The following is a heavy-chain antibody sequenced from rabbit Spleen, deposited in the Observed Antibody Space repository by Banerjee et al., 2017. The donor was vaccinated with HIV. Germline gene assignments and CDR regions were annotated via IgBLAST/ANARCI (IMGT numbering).Heavy chain of an antibody. Sequence: QEQLVESGGGLVQPEGSLTLTCTASGFTISSGWYMCWVRQAPGKGLELIACIYTDTETTYYTTWAKGRFTISKTSSTTVTLQMTSLTAADTATYFCARDGSGGISYYFNLWGQGTLVTVS. J-gene: IGHJ4*01. V-gene: IGHV1S45*01. D-gene: IGHD1-1*01. CDR2: IYTDTETT. CDR3: ARDGSGGISYYFNL. CDR1: GFTISSGWY.